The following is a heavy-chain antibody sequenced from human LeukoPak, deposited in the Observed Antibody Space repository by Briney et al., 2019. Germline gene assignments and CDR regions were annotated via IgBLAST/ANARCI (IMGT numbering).Heavy chain of an antibody. CDR1: GYTFTDYY. Sequence: ASVKVSRRASGYTFTDYYIHWVRQAPGQGLEWMGWINPDNGGTNYAQKFQGRVTITRDTSIRTVYMDLSRLRSDDTAVFYCTREARVGNWFDPWGQGTQVTVSS. D-gene: IGHD2-2*01. J-gene: IGHJ5*02. V-gene: IGHV1-2*02. CDR2: INPDNGGT. CDR3: TREARVGNWFDP.